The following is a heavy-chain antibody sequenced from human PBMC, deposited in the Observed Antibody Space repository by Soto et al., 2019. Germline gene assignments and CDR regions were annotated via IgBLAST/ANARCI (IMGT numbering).Heavy chain of an antibody. CDR1: GFTFSSYW. Sequence: GGSLRLSCAASGFTFSSYWMHWVRQAPGKGLVWVSRINSDGSSTSYADSVKGRFTISRDNAKNTLYLQMNSLRAEDTAVYYCAKPPNYYDSRGYYDYWGKGTLVTVDS. D-gene: IGHD3-22*01. J-gene: IGHJ4*02. CDR2: INSDGSST. CDR3: AKPPNYYDSRGYYDY. V-gene: IGHV3-74*01.